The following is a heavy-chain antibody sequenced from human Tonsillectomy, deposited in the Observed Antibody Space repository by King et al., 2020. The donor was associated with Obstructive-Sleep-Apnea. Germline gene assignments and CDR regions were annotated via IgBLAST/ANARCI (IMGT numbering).Heavy chain of an antibody. CDR1: GGSISSYF. D-gene: IGHD1-7*01. V-gene: IGHV4-59*08. CDR2: ISYSGTT. J-gene: IGHJ4*02. Sequence: VQLQESGPGLVKPSETLSLTCNVSGGSISSYFWSWIRQPPGKGLEWIGDISYSGTTKYNPILKNRVTISVDTAKNQFSLKLSSVTAADTAVYSCATHELELRPFDYWGQGALVTVSS. CDR3: ATHELELRPFDY.